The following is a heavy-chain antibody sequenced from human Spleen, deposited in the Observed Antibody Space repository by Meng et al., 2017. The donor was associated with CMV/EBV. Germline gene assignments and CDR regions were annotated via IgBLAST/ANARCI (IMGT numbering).Heavy chain of an antibody. Sequence: CAPSGFPFAVYGMSWVRHAPGKGLEWVSGINWNGGSTGYADSVKGRFTISRDNAKNSLYLQMNSLRAEDTAVYYCARGEPGESAFDIWGQGTMVTVSS. J-gene: IGHJ3*02. D-gene: IGHD1-26*01. CDR1: GFPFAVYG. CDR2: INWNGGST. CDR3: ARGEPGESAFDI. V-gene: IGHV3-20*04.